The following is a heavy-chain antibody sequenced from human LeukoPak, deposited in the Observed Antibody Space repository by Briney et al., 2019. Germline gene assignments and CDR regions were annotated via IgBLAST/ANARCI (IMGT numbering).Heavy chain of an antibody. D-gene: IGHD6-13*01. J-gene: IGHJ3*02. CDR1: GFTFSSYS. Sequence: GGSLRLSCAASGFTFSSYSMNWVRQAPRKGLEWVSSISSSSSYIYYADSVKGRFTISRDNAKDSLYLQMNSLRAEDTAVYYCARVGPEAAAGMGNAFDIWGQGTMVTVSS. CDR3: ARVGPEAAAGMGNAFDI. CDR2: ISSSSSYI. V-gene: IGHV3-21*01.